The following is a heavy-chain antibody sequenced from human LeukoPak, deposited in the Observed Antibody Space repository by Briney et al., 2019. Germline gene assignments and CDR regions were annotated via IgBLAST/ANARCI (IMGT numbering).Heavy chain of an antibody. CDR3: ARQSPLDLYFDY. V-gene: IGHV3-33*01. J-gene: IGHJ4*02. CDR2: IWYDGSNK. Sequence: PGRSLRLSCAASGFTFSNYAMHWVRQAPGKGLAWVAVIWYDGSNKFYADSAKGRFTVSRDNSKNTLYLQMNSLRAEDTAVFYCARQSPLDLYFDYWGQGTLVTVSS. D-gene: IGHD1-1*01. CDR1: GFTFSNYA.